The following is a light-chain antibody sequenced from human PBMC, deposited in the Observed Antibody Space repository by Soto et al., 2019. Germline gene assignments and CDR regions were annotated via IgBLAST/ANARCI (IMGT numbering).Light chain of an antibody. CDR2: DVS. J-gene: IGLJ2*01. CDR3: SSYTSSSPVV. V-gene: IGLV2-14*01. CDR1: SSDVGGYNY. Sequence: QSVLTQPASVSGSPGQSITISCTGTSSDVGGYNYVSWYQQHPGKATKLMIYDVSNRPSGVSNRFSGSKSGNTASLTISGLKAEDEADYYCSSYTSSSPVVFGGGTKVTVL.